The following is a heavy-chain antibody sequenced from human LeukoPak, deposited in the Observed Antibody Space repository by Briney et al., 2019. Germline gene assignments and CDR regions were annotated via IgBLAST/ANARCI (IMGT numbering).Heavy chain of an antibody. J-gene: IGHJ4*02. CDR3: ARDRGDYNHNFDY. D-gene: IGHD4-17*01. CDR2: IWYDGSQK. V-gene: IGHV3-33*08. Sequence: GGSLRLSCAASGFTFSSCAMHWVRQAPGKGLEWVAVIWYDGSQKYYADSVKGRFTISRDNSKNMLYLHMNSLRAEDTAVYFCARDRGDYNHNFDYWGQGTLVTVSS. CDR1: GFTFSSCA.